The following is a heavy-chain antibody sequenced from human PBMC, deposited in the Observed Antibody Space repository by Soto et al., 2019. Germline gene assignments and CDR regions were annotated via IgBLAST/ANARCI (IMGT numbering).Heavy chain of an antibody. J-gene: IGHJ5*02. Sequence: PGESLKISCKCPGHLFNNHLIGWVRQTPGKGLEWMGLIFTRDSETKTSPSLQGHVSFSVDNSINTVYLQWTSLKTTDTGIYFCARGYFDSGHGYDLWGQGTLVTVSS. CDR3: ARGYFDSGHGYDL. D-gene: IGHD3-10*01. CDR1: GHLFNNHL. V-gene: IGHV5-51*01. CDR2: IFTRDSET.